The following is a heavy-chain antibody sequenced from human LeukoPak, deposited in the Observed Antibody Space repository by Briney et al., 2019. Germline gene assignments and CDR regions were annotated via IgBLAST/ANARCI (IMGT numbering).Heavy chain of an antibody. Sequence: SETLSLTCAVYGGCFSGYYWSWIRQPPGKGLEWIGEINHSGSTNYNPSLKSRVTISVDTSKNQFSLKLSSVTAADTAVYYCARDYYYDSSGYYRRPTKYFDYWGQGTLVTVSS. CDR1: GGCFSGYY. CDR3: ARDYYYDSSGYYRRPTKYFDY. V-gene: IGHV4-34*01. J-gene: IGHJ4*02. CDR2: INHSGST. D-gene: IGHD3-22*01.